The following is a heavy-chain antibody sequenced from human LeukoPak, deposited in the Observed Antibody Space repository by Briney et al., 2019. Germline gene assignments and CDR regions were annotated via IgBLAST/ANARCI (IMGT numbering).Heavy chain of an antibody. Sequence: SQTLSLTCAISGDSFSSDSATWNWIRQSPSRGLEWLGRTYYRSKWYSAYAVSVESRISINSDTSKNQFSLQLNSVTPEDTAIYYCARGPQWLNYWGQGTLVTVSS. V-gene: IGHV6-1*01. CDR3: ARGPQWLNY. D-gene: IGHD6-19*01. CDR1: GDSFSSDSAT. J-gene: IGHJ4*02. CDR2: TYYRSKWYS.